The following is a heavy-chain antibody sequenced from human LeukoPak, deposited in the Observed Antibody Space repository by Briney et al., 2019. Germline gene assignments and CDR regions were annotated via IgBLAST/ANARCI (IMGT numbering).Heavy chain of an antibody. CDR1: GGSISGYY. CDR2: IYYTGNT. V-gene: IGHV4-39*01. D-gene: IGHD3/OR15-3a*01. CDR3: ARQTGSGLFILP. J-gene: IGHJ4*02. Sequence: PSETLSLTCSVSGGSISGYYWNWIRQPPGKGLEWIGSIYYTGNTYYNASLKSRVTISIDTSKNQFSLKLTSVTAADTAVYYCARQTGSGLFILPGGQGTLVTVSS.